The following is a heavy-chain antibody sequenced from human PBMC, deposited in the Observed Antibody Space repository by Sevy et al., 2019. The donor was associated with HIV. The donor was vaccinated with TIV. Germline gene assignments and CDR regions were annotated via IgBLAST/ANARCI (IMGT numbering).Heavy chain of an antibody. D-gene: IGHD1-26*01. CDR3: ARGEGATER. CDR2: IYYSGST. V-gene: IGHV4-59*01. CDR1: DGSINSYY. J-gene: IGHJ4*02. Sequence: SETLSLTCTVSDGSINSYYWSWIRQPPGKGLEWIGYIYYSGSTNYNPSLKSRVTISVDTSKNQFSLKLSSVTAADTAVYYCARGEGATERWGQGTLVTVSS.